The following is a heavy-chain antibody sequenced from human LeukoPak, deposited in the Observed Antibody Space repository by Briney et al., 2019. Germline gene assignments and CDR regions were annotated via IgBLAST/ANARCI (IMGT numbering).Heavy chain of an antibody. CDR1: GITLSNYG. CDR2: FSCCGGGT. J-gene: IGHJ4*02. D-gene: IGHD3-10*01. Sequence: GGSLTLSCAVSGITLSNYGMIWVRQAPGKGLEWVAGFSCCGGGTNYADSVQGRFTISRDNPRNTLYLQMNSLRAEDTAVYFCAKRGVVIRVFLVGFHKEAYYFDSWGQGALVTVSS. CDR3: AKRGVVIRVFLVGFHKEAYYFDS. V-gene: IGHV3-23*01.